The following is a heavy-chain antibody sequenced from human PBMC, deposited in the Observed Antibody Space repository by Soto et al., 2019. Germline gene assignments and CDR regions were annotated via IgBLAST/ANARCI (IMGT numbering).Heavy chain of an antibody. V-gene: IGHV1-69*13. CDR3: ARSPRNPFWAYCGGDCYSGFDP. CDR2: IIPICGTA. CDR1: AGSFISYY. Sequence: AAAKVSSKACAGSFISYYISWVRQAPGRGLEGMVGIIPICGTANYAQKFQGRVTITADESTSTDYMELSSLRSEDTAVYYCARSPRNPFWAYCGGDCYSGFDPWGQGTLVTVSS. J-gene: IGHJ5*02. D-gene: IGHD2-21*02.